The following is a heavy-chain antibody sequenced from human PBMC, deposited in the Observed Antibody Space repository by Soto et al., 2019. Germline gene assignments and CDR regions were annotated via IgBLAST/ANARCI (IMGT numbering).Heavy chain of an antibody. Sequence: QVQLVQSGAEVKKPGSSVKVSCKASGGTFSSYAISWVRQAPGQGLEWMGGIIPIFGTANYAQKFQGRVTXTXDXXTSTASLELSSLRSEDTAVYYCARGNQQLPYYFDYWGQGTLVTVSS. D-gene: IGHD6-13*01. CDR3: ARGNQQLPYYFDY. CDR1: GGTFSSYA. CDR2: IIPIFGTA. J-gene: IGHJ4*02. V-gene: IGHV1-69*05.